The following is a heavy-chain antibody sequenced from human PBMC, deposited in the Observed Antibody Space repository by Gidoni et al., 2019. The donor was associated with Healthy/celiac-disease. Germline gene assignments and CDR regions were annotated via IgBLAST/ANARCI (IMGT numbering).Heavy chain of an antibody. CDR3: ASLPYSGSYPFDY. CDR1: GFTFSSYS. J-gene: IGHJ4*02. D-gene: IGHD1-26*01. Sequence: EVQLVESGGGLVKPGGSLRLSCAASGFTFSSYSLNWVRQAPGKGLEWVSSISSSSSYIYYADSVKGRFTISRDNAKNSLYLQMNSLRAEDTAVYYCASLPYSGSYPFDYWGQGTLVTVSS. CDR2: ISSSSSYI. V-gene: IGHV3-21*01.